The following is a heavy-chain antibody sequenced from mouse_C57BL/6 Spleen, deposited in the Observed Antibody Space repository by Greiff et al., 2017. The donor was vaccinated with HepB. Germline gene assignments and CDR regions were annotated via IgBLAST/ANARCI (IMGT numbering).Heavy chain of an antibody. CDR1: GYSITSGYY. J-gene: IGHJ3*01. Sequence: VQLKESGPGLVKPSQSLSLTCSVTGYSITSGYYWNWIRQFPGNKLEWMGYISYDGSNNYNPSLKNRISITRDTSKNQFFLKLNSVTTEDTATYYCARAVYYDYDVFAYWGQGTLVTVSA. V-gene: IGHV3-6*01. CDR3: ARAVYYDYDVFAY. D-gene: IGHD2-4*01. CDR2: ISYDGSN.